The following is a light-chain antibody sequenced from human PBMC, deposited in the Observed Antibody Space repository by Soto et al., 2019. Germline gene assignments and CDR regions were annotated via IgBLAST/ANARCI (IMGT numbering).Light chain of an antibody. J-gene: IGLJ2*01. Sequence: QSVLTQPPSVSGAPGQRVTISCTGSSSNIGANYGVHWHQQLPGTAPRLLIYGNSNRPSGVPDRFSGSKSGTSASLAITGLQAEDEADYYCQSYDNSLGGVVFGGGTQLTVL. CDR2: GNS. CDR3: QSYDNSLGGVV. CDR1: SSNIGANYG. V-gene: IGLV1-40*01.